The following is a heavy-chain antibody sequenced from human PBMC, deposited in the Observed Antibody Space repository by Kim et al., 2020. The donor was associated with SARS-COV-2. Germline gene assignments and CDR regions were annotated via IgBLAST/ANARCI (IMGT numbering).Heavy chain of an antibody. V-gene: IGHV3-33*01. J-gene: IGHJ4*02. CDR2: K. D-gene: IGHD4-4*01. Sequence: KYSADSVGGRLTISIDNSKNSPYLKRNSLRAENTAVYYCAREGNYGEIDYWGQGTLVTVSS. CDR3: AREGNYGEIDY.